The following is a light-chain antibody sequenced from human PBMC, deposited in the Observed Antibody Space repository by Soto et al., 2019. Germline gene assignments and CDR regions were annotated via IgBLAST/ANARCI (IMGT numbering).Light chain of an antibody. CDR3: CSYAGSYTLGV. CDR2: DVS. Sequence: QSALTQPRSVSGSPGQAVTICCTGTSSDVGGYNYVSWYQQHPGKAPKLMIYDVSKRPSGVPDRFSGSKSGNTASLTISGLQAEDEADYYCCSYAGSYTLGVFGTGTKVTVL. J-gene: IGLJ1*01. V-gene: IGLV2-11*01. CDR1: SSDVGGYNY.